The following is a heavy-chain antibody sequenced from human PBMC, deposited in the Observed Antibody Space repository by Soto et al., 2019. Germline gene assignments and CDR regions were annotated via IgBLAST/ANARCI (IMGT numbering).Heavy chain of an antibody. CDR3: ARSLGPSVGSNYGTIDY. CDR1: GFTFSSCA. V-gene: IGHV3-21*01. D-gene: IGHD4-17*01. J-gene: IGHJ4*02. CDR2: IHNDGSRT. Sequence: GGSLRLSCAASGFTFSSCAMGWVRQAPGKGLEWVSDIHNDGSRTTYADSVKGRFTISRDNAKNSLYLQMNSLRAEDTAVYYCARSLGPSVGSNYGTIDYWGQGTLVTVSS.